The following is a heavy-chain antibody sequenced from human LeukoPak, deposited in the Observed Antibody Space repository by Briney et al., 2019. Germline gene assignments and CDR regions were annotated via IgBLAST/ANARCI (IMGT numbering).Heavy chain of an antibody. D-gene: IGHD4-17*01. J-gene: IGHJ3*02. CDR3: ASTVTADAFDI. V-gene: IGHV1-69*13. Sequence: SVKVSCKASGGTFSSYAISWVRQAPGQGLEWMGGIIPIFGTANYAQKFLGRVTITADESTSTAYMELSSLRSEDTAVYYCASTVTADAFDIWGQGTMVTVSS. CDR2: IIPIFGTA. CDR1: GGTFSSYA.